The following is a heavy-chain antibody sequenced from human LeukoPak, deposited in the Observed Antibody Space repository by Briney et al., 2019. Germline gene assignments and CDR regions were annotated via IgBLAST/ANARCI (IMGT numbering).Heavy chain of an antibody. CDR2: IHNDGST. CDR3: AALARDY. J-gene: IGHJ4*02. V-gene: IGHV3-53*01. Sequence: GGSLRLSCAASGFIVSSNYMTWVRQAPGEGLEWVSVIHNDGSTYYTDSVKGRFTISRDNSKNTLYLQMNSLRVEDTAVYYCAALARDYWGQGTLVTVS. CDR1: GFIVSSNY. D-gene: IGHD3-3*02.